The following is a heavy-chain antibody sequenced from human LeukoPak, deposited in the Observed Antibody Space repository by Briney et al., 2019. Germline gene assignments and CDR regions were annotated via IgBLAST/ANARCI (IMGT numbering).Heavy chain of an antibody. CDR2: ISNSGRNT. CDR1: GFTFSSYT. Sequence: SGGSLTLSCAASGFTFSSYTMSWVRQAPGKGLEWVSTISNSGRNTFYTDSVKGRFTISRDNSKNTLYPQMNSLRAGDTAAYSCARARGYCAADCSRYAFDYWGQGTLVTVSS. D-gene: IGHD2-21*02. V-gene: IGHV3-23*01. CDR3: ARARGYCAADCSRYAFDY. J-gene: IGHJ4*02.